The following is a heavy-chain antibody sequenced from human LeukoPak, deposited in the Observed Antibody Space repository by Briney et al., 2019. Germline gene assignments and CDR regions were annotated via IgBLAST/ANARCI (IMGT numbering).Heavy chain of an antibody. CDR2: IYYSGSA. Sequence: NPSETLSLTCTVSGGSISSYYWSWIRQPPGKGLEWIGYIYYSGSANYNPSLKSRVTISVDTSKNQFSLKLSSVTAADTAVYYCASVRVRWSPYYFDYWGQGTLVTVSS. CDR3: ASVRVRWSPYYFDY. V-gene: IGHV4-59*01. CDR1: GGSISSYY. J-gene: IGHJ4*02. D-gene: IGHD4-23*01.